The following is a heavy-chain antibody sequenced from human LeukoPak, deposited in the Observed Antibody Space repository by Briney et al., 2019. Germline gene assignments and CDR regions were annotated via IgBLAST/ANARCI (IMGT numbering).Heavy chain of an antibody. CDR2: ISGSGGST. CDR3: AKARQPQLRYFDWLDLDGMDV. CDR1: GFTFSSYA. J-gene: IGHJ6*02. V-gene: IGHV3-23*01. D-gene: IGHD3-9*01. Sequence: GGSLRLSCAASGFTFSSYAMSWVRQAPGKGLEWVSAISGSGGSTYYADSVKGRFTISRDNSKNTLYLQMNSLRAEDTAVYYCAKARQPQLRYFDWLDLDGMDVWGQGTTVTVSS.